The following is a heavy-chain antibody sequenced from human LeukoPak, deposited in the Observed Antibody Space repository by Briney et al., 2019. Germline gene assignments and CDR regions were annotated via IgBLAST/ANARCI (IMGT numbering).Heavy chain of an antibody. CDR3: ARTDYYDGSGYPDY. Sequence: GASVKVSCKASGYTFTSYGISWVRQAPGQGLEWMGWISAYNGNTNYAQKLQGRVTMTTDTSTSTAYMELRSLRSDDTAVYYCARTDYYDGSGYPDYWGQGTLVTVSS. CDR2: ISAYNGNT. D-gene: IGHD3-22*01. J-gene: IGHJ4*02. CDR1: GYTFTSYG. V-gene: IGHV1-18*01.